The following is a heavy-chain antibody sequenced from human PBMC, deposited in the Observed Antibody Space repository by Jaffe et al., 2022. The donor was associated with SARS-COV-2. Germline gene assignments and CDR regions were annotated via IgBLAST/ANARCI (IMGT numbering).Heavy chain of an antibody. CDR1: GGSISSSSYY. V-gene: IGHV4-39*01. CDR3: ARGDFGVVMALFDY. D-gene: IGHD3-3*01. CDR2: IYYSGST. J-gene: IGHJ4*02. Sequence: QLQLQESGPGLVKPSETLSLTCTVSGGSISSSSYYWGWIRQPPGKGLEWIGSIYYSGSTYYNPSLKSRVTISVDTSKNQFSLKLSSVTAADTAVYYCARGDFGVVMALFDYWGQGTLVTVSS.